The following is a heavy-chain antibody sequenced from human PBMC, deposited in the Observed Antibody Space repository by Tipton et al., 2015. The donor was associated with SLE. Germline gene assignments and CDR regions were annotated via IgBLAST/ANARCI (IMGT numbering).Heavy chain of an antibody. CDR1: EYTFTSYL. CDR3: ARGPRSAYSGYDY. J-gene: IGHJ4*02. V-gene: IGHV1-3*01. Sequence: QVQLVQSGPEVKKPGASVKVSCKASEYTFTSYLMHWVRQDPGQGLEWMGWINPDNGDTKYPQKFQSRVTITSDTSARTAYMELSSLRFEDTAVYFCARGPRSAYSGYDYWGQGTLVTVSS. CDR2: INPDNGDT. D-gene: IGHD5-12*01.